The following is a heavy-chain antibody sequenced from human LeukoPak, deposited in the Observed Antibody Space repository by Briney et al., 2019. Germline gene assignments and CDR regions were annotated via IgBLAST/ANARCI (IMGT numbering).Heavy chain of an antibody. J-gene: IGHJ4*02. CDR3: ARDGYGGVDY. CDR1: GGSISTYY. Sequence: SETLSLTCTVSGGSISTYYWSWIRQPPGKGLEWFGYVYDSGTTNYNPSLKSRVTISVDTSKNQFSLKLTSVTAADTAVYYCARDGYGGVDYWGQGTLVTVSS. CDR2: VYDSGTT. V-gene: IGHV4-59*01. D-gene: IGHD3-10*01.